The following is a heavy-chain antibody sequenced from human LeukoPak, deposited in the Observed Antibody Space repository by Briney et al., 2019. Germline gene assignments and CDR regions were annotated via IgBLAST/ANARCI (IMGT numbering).Heavy chain of an antibody. CDR1: GGTISTRAYY. J-gene: IGHJ4*02. V-gene: IGHV4-39*01. D-gene: IGHD5-18*01. CDR2: LFYGGVT. CDR3: ATVPYNYAGDY. Sequence: SETLSLTCTVYGGTISTRAYYWGWVRQPPGKGLEWIGSLFYGGVTYYNPSLKSRVTMSADTSKEQFSLRLTSVTAADTAVYFCATVPYNYAGDYWGRGFLVTVSS.